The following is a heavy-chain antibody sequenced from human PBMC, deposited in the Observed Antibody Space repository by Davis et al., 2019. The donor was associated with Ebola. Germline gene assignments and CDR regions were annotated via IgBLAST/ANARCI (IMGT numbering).Heavy chain of an antibody. CDR2: ISHHNGDT. D-gene: IGHD4-17*01. CDR3: ARTTKTNIEASGLGFNSFDS. CDR1: GGSFSDYF. V-gene: IGHV4-34*01. J-gene: IGHJ5*01. Sequence: SETLSLTCAVYGGSFSDYFWSWIRQPPEKGLEWIGEISHHNGDTNYNPSLRSRVAISVDSSKNQFSLKLHSVTAADTAVYYCARTTKTNIEASGLGFNSFDSWGQGALVSVSS.